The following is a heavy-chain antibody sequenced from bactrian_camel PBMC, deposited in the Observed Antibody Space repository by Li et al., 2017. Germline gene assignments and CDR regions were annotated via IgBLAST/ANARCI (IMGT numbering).Heavy chain of an antibody. V-gene: IGHV3S40*01. J-gene: IGHJ4*01. CDR1: GFRFGGHD. D-gene: IGHD7*01. CDR2: VSAGASTT. Sequence: VQLVESGGGLVQPGDSLRLTCVVSGFRFGGHDMSWVRQAPGKGLEWVSTVSAGASTTRYADSVKGRFTISRDNGKNTVYLQMDSLDTRDTAIHYCAARAGICIRDDHWSRMKYKGQGTQVTVS.